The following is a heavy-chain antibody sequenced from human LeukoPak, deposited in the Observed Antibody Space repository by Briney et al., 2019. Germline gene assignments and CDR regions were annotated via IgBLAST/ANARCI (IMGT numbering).Heavy chain of an antibody. CDR2: IYYSGST. CDR3: ARRGGHYSDTKGNYFDY. Sequence: PSETLSLTCTVSGGSISSSSYYWGWIRQPPGKGPEWIGSIYYSGSTYYNPSLKSRVTISVDTSKNQFSLKLSSVTAADTAVYYCARRGGHYSDTKGNYFDYWGQGTLVTVSS. V-gene: IGHV4-39*07. CDR1: GGSISSSSYY. D-gene: IGHD3-10*01. J-gene: IGHJ4*02.